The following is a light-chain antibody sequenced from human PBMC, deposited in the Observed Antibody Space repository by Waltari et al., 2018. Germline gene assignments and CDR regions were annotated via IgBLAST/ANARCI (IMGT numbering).Light chain of an antibody. V-gene: IGKV4-1*01. Sequence: DIVMTQSPDSLAVSLGVRATINCKSSQSVLYSSNNKNYLAWYQQKPGQPPKLLIYWASTREFGVPDRFSGRASATDFTLTISSLQDEDVAVYYCQQDYSTPYTFGQGTKLEIK. CDR3: QQDYSTPYT. CDR1: QSVLYSSNNKNY. J-gene: IGKJ2*01. CDR2: WAS.